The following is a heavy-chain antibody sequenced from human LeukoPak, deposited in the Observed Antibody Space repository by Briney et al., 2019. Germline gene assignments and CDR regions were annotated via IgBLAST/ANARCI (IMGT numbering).Heavy chain of an antibody. D-gene: IGHD6-19*01. CDR1: GFTISSYW. Sequence: GGSLRLSSAASGFTISSYWMTWVRQAPGKGLEWVANIKQDGSEKYYVDSVKGRFTISRDNAKNSLYLQMNSLRAEDTAVYYCAREILRNIAVAGTDAFDIWGQGTMVTVSS. CDR3: AREILRNIAVAGTDAFDI. CDR2: IKQDGSEK. V-gene: IGHV3-7*01. J-gene: IGHJ3*02.